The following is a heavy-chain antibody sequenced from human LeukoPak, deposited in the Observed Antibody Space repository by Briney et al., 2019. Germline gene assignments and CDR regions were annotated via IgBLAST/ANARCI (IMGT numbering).Heavy chain of an antibody. CDR2: INHSGST. D-gene: IGHD5-24*01. V-gene: IGHV4-34*01. Sequence: SETLSLTCTVSGGSISSYYWSWIRQPPGKGLEWIGEINHSGSTNYNPSLKSRVTISVDTSKNQFSLKLSSVTAADTAVYYCAIEEMHDAFDIWGQGTMVTVSS. CDR3: AIEEMHDAFDI. J-gene: IGHJ3*02. CDR1: GGSISSYY.